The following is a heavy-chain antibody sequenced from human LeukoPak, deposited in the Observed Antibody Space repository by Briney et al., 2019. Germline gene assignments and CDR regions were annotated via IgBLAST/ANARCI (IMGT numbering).Heavy chain of an antibody. CDR2: IYYSGST. V-gene: IGHV4-39*01. CDR3: ARLLGDGVGYNWFDP. D-gene: IGHD2-21*02. J-gene: IGHJ5*02. CDR1: GDSICSSSYY. Sequence: SETLSLTCTVSGDSICSSSYYCGWVRQPPGKGLEWYGSIYYSGSTYYNPSLKSRVTISVDTSKNQFSLKLSSVTAADTAVYYCARLLGDGVGYNWFDPWGQGTLVTVSS.